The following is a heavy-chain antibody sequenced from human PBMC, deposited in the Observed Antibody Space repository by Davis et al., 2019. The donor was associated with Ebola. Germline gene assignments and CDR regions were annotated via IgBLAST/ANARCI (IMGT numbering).Heavy chain of an antibody. CDR3: TTDVVPAATRGVYYYYYYMDV. D-gene: IGHD2-2*01. CDR2: IKSKVDGGTT. CDR1: GFSFSNAW. Sequence: GGSLRLSCATSGFSFSNAWMSWVRQAPGKGLEWVGRIKSKVDGGTTDYAAPVKGRFTISRDDSKNTLYLQMNSLKTEDTAVYYCTTDVVPAATRGVYYYYYYMDVWGKGTTVTVSS. J-gene: IGHJ6*03. V-gene: IGHV3-15*01.